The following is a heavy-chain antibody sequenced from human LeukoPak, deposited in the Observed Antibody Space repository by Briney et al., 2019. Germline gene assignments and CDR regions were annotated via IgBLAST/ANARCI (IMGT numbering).Heavy chain of an antibody. Sequence: GGSLRLSCAASGFTFSSYSMNWVRQAPGKGLEWVSYISSSSSTIYYADSVKGRFTISRDNAKNSLYLQMNSLRAEDTALYYCAKSAGFTWFDPWGLGTLVTVSS. CDR2: ISSSSSTI. V-gene: IGHV3-48*01. CDR1: GFTFSSYS. J-gene: IGHJ5*02. D-gene: IGHD6-25*01. CDR3: AKSAGFTWFDP.